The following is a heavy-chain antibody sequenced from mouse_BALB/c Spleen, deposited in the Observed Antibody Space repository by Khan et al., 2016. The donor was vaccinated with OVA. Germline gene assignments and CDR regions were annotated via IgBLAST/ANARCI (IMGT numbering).Heavy chain of an antibody. CDR1: GFSLTSYG. D-gene: IGHD2-1*01. J-gene: IGHJ1*01. Sequence: VQLQESGPGLVAPSQSLSITCTVSGFSLTSYGVHWVRQPPGKGLEWLGVIWPGGSTNYNSALMSRLSISKDNTTSQVFLKMNSLQTDDTAMFCGARFYGNYGGYFDVWGAGTTVTVSA. CDR2: IWPGGST. CDR3: ARFYGNYGGYFDV. V-gene: IGHV2-9*02.